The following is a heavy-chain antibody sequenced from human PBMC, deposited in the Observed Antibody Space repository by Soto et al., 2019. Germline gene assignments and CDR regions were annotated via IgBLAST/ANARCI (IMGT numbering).Heavy chain of an antibody. D-gene: IGHD3-10*01. CDR3: ARKTNYGSGSYYRGVGLGFDP. CDR2: IYHSGST. Sequence: SETLSLTCAVSSGSISSSNWWSWVRQPPGKGLEWIGEIYHSGSTNYNPSLKSRVTISVDKSKNQFSLKLSSVTAADTAVYYCARKTNYGSGSYYRGVGLGFDPWGQGTLVTVSS. J-gene: IGHJ5*02. V-gene: IGHV4-4*02. CDR1: SGSISSSNW.